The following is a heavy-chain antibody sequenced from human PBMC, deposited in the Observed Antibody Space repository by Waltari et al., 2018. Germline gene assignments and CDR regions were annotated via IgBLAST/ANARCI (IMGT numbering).Heavy chain of an antibody. D-gene: IGHD3-3*01. V-gene: IGHV1-69*13. CDR3: ARGYDFWSGLDY. J-gene: IGHJ4*02. CDR1: GGTFSSYA. Sequence: QVQLVQSGAEVKKPGSSVTVSCKASGGTFSSYATRWVRQDPGQGLEWMGGIIPIFGTANYAQKFQGRVTITADESTSTAYMELSSLRSEDTAVYYCARGYDFWSGLDYWGQGTLVTVSS. CDR2: IIPIFGTA.